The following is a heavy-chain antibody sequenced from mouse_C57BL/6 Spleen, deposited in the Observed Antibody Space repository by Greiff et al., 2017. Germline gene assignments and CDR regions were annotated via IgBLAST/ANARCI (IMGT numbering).Heavy chain of an antibody. Sequence: VQLQESDAELVKPGASVKISCKVSGYTFTDHTIHWMKQRPEQGLEWIGYIYPRDGSTKYNEKFKGKATLTADKSSSTAYMQLNSLTSEDSAVYFCARGYYGSSYRVYFDYWGQGTTLTVSS. J-gene: IGHJ2*01. V-gene: IGHV1-78*01. CDR3: ARGYYGSSYRVYFDY. CDR2: IYPRDGST. CDR1: GYTFTDHT. D-gene: IGHD1-1*01.